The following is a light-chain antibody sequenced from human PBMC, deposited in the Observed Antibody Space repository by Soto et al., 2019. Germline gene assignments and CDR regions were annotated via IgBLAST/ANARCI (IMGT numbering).Light chain of an antibody. CDR3: QHYNNYPWT. CDR1: QSISSY. V-gene: IGKV1-39*01. CDR2: AAS. Sequence: DLQMTQSPSSLSASVGDKFTITCRASQSISSYLNWYQQKPGKAPKLLIYAASSLQSGVPSRFSGSGSGTEFTLTISSLQPDDFATYYCQHYNNYPWTFGQGTKVDIK. J-gene: IGKJ1*01.